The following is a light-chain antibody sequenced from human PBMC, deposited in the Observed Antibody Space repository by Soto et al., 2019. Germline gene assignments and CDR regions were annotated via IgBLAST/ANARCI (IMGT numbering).Light chain of an antibody. CDR2: DVT. CDR3: CSYGGGKTPLV. J-gene: IGLJ2*01. CDR1: LSDVGGYNY. Sequence: QSALTQPRSVSGSPGQSVAVSCTGSLSDVGGYNYVSWYQQLPGTAPRLILYDVTKRPSGVPGRFSGSKSGITASLTISGLQAEDEADYYCCSYGGGKTPLVFGGGTK. V-gene: IGLV2-11*01.